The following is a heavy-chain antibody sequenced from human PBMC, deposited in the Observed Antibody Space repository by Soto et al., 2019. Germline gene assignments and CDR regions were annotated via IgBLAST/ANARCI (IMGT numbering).Heavy chain of an antibody. D-gene: IGHD2-15*01. Sequence: ASVKVSCKASGYTFTSYGISWVRQAPGQGLEWMGWISAYNGNTNYAQKLQGRVTMTTDTSTSTAYMELRSLRSDDTAVYYCAIVVVVAVAGVIHYWGQGTLVTVSS. CDR3: AIVVVVAVAGVIHY. J-gene: IGHJ4*02. V-gene: IGHV1-18*01. CDR2: ISAYNGNT. CDR1: GYTFTSYG.